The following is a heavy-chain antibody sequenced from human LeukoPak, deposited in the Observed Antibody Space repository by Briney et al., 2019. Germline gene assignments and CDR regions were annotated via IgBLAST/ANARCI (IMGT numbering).Heavy chain of an antibody. CDR2: ITGTGGST. D-gene: IGHD6-19*01. J-gene: IGHJ3*01. V-gene: IGHV3-23*01. CDR1: GFTFSSYA. CDR3: AKVRDTRDWYKDAFDV. Sequence: PGGSLRLSCAASGFTFSSYAMSWVRQAPGKGLEWVSAITGTGGSTYYVASVKGRFTVSRDNSRNTLYLQMSSLRAEDSAMYYCAKVRDTRDWYKDAFDVWGQGTGVTVSS.